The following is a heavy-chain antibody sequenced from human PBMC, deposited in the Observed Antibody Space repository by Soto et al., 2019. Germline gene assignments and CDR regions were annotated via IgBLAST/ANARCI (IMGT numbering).Heavy chain of an antibody. J-gene: IGHJ4*02. CDR3: AREDGDPV. V-gene: IGHV4-31*01. CDR1: GGSISSGGYY. Sequence: QVQLQESGPGLVKPSQTLSLTCTVSGGSISSGGYYWSWIRQHPGKGLEWIGYIYYSGSTYYNPSXXRXFXXSVDTSTNPFSLKLSSVTAADTAVYYCAREDGDPVWGQGTLVTVSS. D-gene: IGHD4-17*01. CDR2: IYYSGST.